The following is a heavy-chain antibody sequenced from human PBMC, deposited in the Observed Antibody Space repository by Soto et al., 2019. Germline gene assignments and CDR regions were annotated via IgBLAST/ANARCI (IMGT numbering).Heavy chain of an antibody. V-gene: IGHV3-53*01. CDR3: ARDSSYYDSSGYRYYYYGMDV. CDR2: IYSGGST. J-gene: IGHJ6*02. D-gene: IGHD3-22*01. Sequence: PGGSLRLSCAASGFTVSSNYMSWVRQAPGKGLEWVSVIYSGGSTYYADSVKGRFTISRDNSKNTLYLQMNSLRAEDTAVYYCARDSSYYDSSGYRYYYYGMDVWGQGTTVTVSS. CDR1: GFTVSSNY.